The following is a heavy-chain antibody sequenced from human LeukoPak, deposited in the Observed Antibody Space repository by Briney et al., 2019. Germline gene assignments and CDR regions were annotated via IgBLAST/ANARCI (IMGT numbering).Heavy chain of an antibody. CDR3: ARRRSSTSSTHNWFDP. CDR2: MNANSGNT. J-gene: IGHJ5*02. CDR1: GYTFTSYD. D-gene: IGHD2-2*01. Sequence: ASVKVSCKASGYTFTSYDINWVRQATGQGLEWMGWMNANSGNTGYAQKFQGRVTMTRNTSISTAYMELSSLRSEDTAVYYCARRRSSTSSTHNWFDPWGQGTLVTVSS. V-gene: IGHV1-8*01.